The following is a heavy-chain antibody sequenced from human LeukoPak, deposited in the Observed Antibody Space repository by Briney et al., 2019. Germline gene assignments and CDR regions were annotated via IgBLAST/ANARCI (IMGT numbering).Heavy chain of an antibody. CDR3: ARYPTYYYDSSGYKEGSYFDY. J-gene: IGHJ4*02. CDR1: GFTFDDYG. Sequence: GGSLRLSCAASGFTFDDYGMSWVRQAPGKGLEWVSGINWNGGSTGYADSVKGRFTISRDNAKNSLYLQMNSLRAEDTALYYCARYPTYYYDSSGYKEGSYFDYWGQGALVTVSS. V-gene: IGHV3-20*04. CDR2: INWNGGST. D-gene: IGHD3-22*01.